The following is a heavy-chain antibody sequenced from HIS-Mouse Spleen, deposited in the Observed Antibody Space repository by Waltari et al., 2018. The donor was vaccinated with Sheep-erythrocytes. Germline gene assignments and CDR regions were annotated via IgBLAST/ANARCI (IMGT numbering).Heavy chain of an antibody. CDR3: ARESLGMGAFDI. J-gene: IGHJ3*02. V-gene: IGHV4-59*12. D-gene: IGHD7-27*01. CDR2: IYYSGST. CDR1: AGSISSYY. Sequence: QVQLQESGPGLVKPSETLSLTCTVSAGSISSYYWSWIRQPPGKGLEWFGYIYYSGSTNYNPSLKSRVTISVDTSKNQFSLKLSSVTAADTAVYYCARESLGMGAFDIWGQGTMVTVSS.